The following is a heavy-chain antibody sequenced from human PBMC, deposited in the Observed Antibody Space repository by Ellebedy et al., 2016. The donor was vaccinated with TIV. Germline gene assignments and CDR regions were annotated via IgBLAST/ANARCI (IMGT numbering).Heavy chain of an antibody. D-gene: IGHD3-9*01. CDR3: ARDSPGWSAFDI. V-gene: IGHV3-48*02. J-gene: IGHJ3*02. Sequence: GGSLRLXXAASGFTLSSYNMNWVRQVPGKGLEWVSYISSVLPIYYADSVKGRFTISRDNAKNSLYLQLNSLRDEDTAVYYCARDSPGWSAFDIWGQGTMVTVSS. CDR2: ISSVLPI. CDR1: GFTLSSYN.